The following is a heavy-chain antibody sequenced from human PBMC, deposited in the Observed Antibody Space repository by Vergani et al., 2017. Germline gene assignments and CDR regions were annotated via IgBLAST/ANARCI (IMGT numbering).Heavy chain of an antibody. J-gene: IGHJ5*02. CDR2: ISGSGGST. CDR3: ATTRGSWYNWFDP. Sequence: EVQLVESGGGLVQPGGSLRLSCAASGFTVSSNYMSWVRQAPGKGLEWVSAISGSGGSTYYADSVKGRFTISRDNSKNTLYLQMNSRRAEDTAVYYCATTRGSWYNWFDPWGQGTLVTVSS. CDR1: GFTVSSNY. D-gene: IGHD6-13*01. V-gene: IGHV3-23*04.